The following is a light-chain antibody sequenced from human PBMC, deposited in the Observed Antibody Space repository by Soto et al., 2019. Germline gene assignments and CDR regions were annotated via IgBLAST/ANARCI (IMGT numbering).Light chain of an antibody. CDR3: MQALQTPYT. Sequence: DIVMTQSPFSLPVTPGEPASISCRSSQSLLHSNGFNYLDWYLQKPGQSPQVLIFLGSYRASGVPDRFSATGSGTDFTLKISRVAAEDVGLYYCMQALQTPYTFGQGTKLEIK. V-gene: IGKV2-28*01. CDR1: QSLLHSNGFNY. CDR2: LGS. J-gene: IGKJ2*01.